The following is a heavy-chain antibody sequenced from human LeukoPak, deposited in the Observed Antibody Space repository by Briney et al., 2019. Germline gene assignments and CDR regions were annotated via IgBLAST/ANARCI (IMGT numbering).Heavy chain of an antibody. D-gene: IGHD3-10*01. V-gene: IGHV3-23*01. CDR2: ISGSGGST. J-gene: IGHJ4*02. Sequence: GGSLRLSCAASGFTFSSYAMTWVRQAPGKGLEWVSTISGSGGSTYYADSVKGRFTISRDNSKNTLYLQMSSLRAEDTAVYYCAKVMTRTMVRGVPPSDYWGQGALVTVSS. CDR3: AKVMTRTMVRGVPPSDY. CDR1: GFTFSSYA.